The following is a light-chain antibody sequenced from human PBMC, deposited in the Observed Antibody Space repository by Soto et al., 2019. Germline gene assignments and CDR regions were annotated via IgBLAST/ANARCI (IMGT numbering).Light chain of an antibody. V-gene: IGLV2-23*01. J-gene: IGLJ1*01. Sequence: QSVLTQPASVSGSPGQSITISCSGTTSDVGGYNLVSWYQQHTAKAPKLLIYEGTQRPSGVSSRFSGSKSGNTASLTISGLQAEDEADYYCCSYASSSSYVSGTGTKVTVL. CDR2: EGT. CDR3: CSYASSSSYV. CDR1: TSDVGGYNL.